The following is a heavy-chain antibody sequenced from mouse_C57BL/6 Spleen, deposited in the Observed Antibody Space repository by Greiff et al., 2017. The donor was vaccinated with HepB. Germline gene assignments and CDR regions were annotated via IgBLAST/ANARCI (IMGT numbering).Heavy chain of an antibody. J-gene: IGHJ1*03. V-gene: IGHV5-16*01. CDR2: INYDGSST. CDR3: ARDYYVSSYVGWYFDV. Sequence: EVQLVESEGGLVQPGSSMKLSCTASGFTFSDYYMAWVRQVPEKGLEWVANINYDGSSTYYLDSLKSRFIISRDNAKNILYLQMSSLKSEDTATYYCARDYYVSSYVGWYFDVWGTGTTVTVSS. D-gene: IGHD1-1*01. CDR1: GFTFSDYY.